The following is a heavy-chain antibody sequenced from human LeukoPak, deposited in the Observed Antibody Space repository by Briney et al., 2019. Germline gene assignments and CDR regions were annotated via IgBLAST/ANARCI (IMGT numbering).Heavy chain of an antibody. D-gene: IGHD4-17*01. Sequence: PGGSLRLSCAASGFTFDDYAMHWVRQAPGKGLEWVSGISWNSGSIGYADSVKGRFTISRDNAKNSLYLQMNSLRVEDTATYYCTVNEIWGQGTLVSVSS. CDR1: GFTFDDYA. CDR2: ISWNSGSI. CDR3: TVNEI. J-gene: IGHJ4*02. V-gene: IGHV3-9*01.